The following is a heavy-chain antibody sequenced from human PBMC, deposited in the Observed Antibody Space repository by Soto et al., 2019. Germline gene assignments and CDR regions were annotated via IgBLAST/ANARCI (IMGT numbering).Heavy chain of an antibody. CDR3: ARDRTLLAASRCY. CDR1: GYTFTSYD. Sequence: QVQLVQSGGEVKKPGASVKISCKASGYTFTSYDINWVRQAPVQGLEWMGWISAYHGSPNYAQKFQGIVTMTTATATSTAYMELRRGRSDATALYYCARDRTLLAASRCYWGKVTLVTVAS. CDR2: ISAYHGSP. D-gene: IGHD2-15*01. V-gene: IGHV1-18*01. J-gene: IGHJ4*02.